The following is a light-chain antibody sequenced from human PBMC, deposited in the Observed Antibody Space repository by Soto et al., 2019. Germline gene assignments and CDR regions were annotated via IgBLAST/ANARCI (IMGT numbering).Light chain of an antibody. J-gene: IGKJ4*01. CDR3: QLYAKWPLT. CDR2: GAS. Sequence: EIVMTQSPATLSVSPGERATLSCRASQSVYSNLAWYQLKPGQAPRLLIYGASTRATGIPARFSGSGSGTEFTLTINCLQSEDFAVYYCQLYAKWPLTFGGGIKVEIK. V-gene: IGKV3D-15*01. CDR1: QSVYSN.